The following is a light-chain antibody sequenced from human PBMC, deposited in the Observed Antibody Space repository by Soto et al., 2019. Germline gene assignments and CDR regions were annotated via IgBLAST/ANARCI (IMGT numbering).Light chain of an antibody. V-gene: IGKV3-20*01. J-gene: IGKJ1*01. CDR2: GTS. Sequence: EIVLTQSPGTLSLSPGERATLSCRAIQSLSSSYLAWYQQKPGQAPRLLIYGTSIRATGIPDRFSGSGSGTDFTLTITRLEPEDFAVYYCQRFGTSPPWTFGQGTKVDI. CDR1: QSLSSSY. CDR3: QRFGTSPPWT.